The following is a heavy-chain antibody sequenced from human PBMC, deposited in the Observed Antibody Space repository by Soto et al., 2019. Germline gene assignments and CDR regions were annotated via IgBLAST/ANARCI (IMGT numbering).Heavy chain of an antibody. J-gene: IGHJ6*02. Sequence: GGSLRLSCAASGFTFSSYAMSWVRQAPGKGLEWVSAISGSGGSTYYADSVKGRFTISRDNSKNTLYLQMNSLRAEDTAVYYCAKDSEAVACTSYYYGMDVWGQGTTVTVSS. CDR1: GFTFSSYA. V-gene: IGHV3-23*01. D-gene: IGHD6-19*01. CDR3: AKDSEAVACTSYYYGMDV. CDR2: ISGSGGST.